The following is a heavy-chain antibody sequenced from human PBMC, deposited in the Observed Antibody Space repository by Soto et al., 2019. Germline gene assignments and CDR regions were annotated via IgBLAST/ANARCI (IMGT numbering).Heavy chain of an antibody. CDR2: INHSGST. Sequence: SETLSLTCAFYGGSFSGYYWTWIRQPPGKGLEWIGEINHSGSTNYNPSLKSRVTISVDTSKNQFSLKLSSVAAADTAVYYCARGLSRDWFDPWGQGTLVTVSS. V-gene: IGHV4-34*01. D-gene: IGHD3-10*01. CDR1: GGSFSGYY. J-gene: IGHJ5*02. CDR3: ARGLSRDWFDP.